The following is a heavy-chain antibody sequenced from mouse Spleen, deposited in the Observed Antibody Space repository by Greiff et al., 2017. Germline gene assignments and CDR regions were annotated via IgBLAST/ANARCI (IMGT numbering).Heavy chain of an antibody. J-gene: IGHJ1*01. D-gene: IGHD1-1*01. V-gene: IGHV3-6*01. CDR2: ISYDGSN. CDR3: ARNGATVVARYFDV. CDR1: GYSITSGYY. Sequence: EVKLMESGPGLVKPSQSLSLTCSVTGYSITSGYYWNWIRQFPGNKLEWMGYISYDGSNNYNPSLKNRISITRDTSKNQFFLKLNSVTTEDTATYYCARNGATVVARYFDVWGAGTTVTVSS.